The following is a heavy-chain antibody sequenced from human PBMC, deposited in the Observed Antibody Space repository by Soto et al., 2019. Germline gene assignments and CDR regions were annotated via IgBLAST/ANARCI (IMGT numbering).Heavy chain of an antibody. V-gene: IGHV1-18*01. D-gene: IGHD5-12*01. CDR3: ARALGYSGYAGMHV. CDR1: RYTFTIYG. J-gene: IGHJ6*02. Sequence: QVQLVQSGGEVKKPGASVKVSCKASRYTFTIYGINWVRQAPGQGLEWMGWISPDNGNTNYAQKLQGRVTMTTDTSTNTAYMELRSLRSDDTAVYYCARALGYSGYAGMHVWGQGTTVTVSS. CDR2: ISPDNGNT.